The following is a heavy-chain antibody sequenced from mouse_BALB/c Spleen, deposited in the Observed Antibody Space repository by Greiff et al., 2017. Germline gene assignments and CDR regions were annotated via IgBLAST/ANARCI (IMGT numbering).Heavy chain of an antibody. D-gene: IGHD2-4*01. Sequence: DVQLQESGGGLVQPGGSLKLSCAASGFTFSSYTMSWVRQTPEKRLEWVAYISNGGGSTYYPDTVKGRFTISRDNAKNTLYLQMSSLKSEDTAMYYCARLMITRAMDYWGQGTSVTVSS. V-gene: IGHV5-12-2*01. J-gene: IGHJ4*01. CDR1: GFTFSSYT. CDR3: ARLMITRAMDY. CDR2: ISNGGGST.